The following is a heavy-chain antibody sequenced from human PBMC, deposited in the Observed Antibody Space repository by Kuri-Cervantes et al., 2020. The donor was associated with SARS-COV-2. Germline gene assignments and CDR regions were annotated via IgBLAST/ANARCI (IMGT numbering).Heavy chain of an antibody. D-gene: IGHD3-3*01. CDR1: GFTFSSYG. CDR3: AREWATIFGVVYDY. CDR2: LSYDGSNK. V-gene: IGHV3-30*03. Sequence: GESLKISCAASGFTFSSYGMHWVRQAPGKGLEWVAVLSYDGSNKYYADSVKGRFTISRDNSKNTLYLQMNSLRAEDTAVYYCAREWATIFGVVYDYWGQGTLVTVSS. J-gene: IGHJ4*02.